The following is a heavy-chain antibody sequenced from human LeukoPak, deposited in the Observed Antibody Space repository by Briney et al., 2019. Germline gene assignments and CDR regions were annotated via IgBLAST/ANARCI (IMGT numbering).Heavy chain of an antibody. D-gene: IGHD3-9*01. CDR3: ARDEIYYDILTGYRHFDY. CDR2: ISGSRNNT. Sequence: PGGSLRLSCAASGFTFNSYAMAWVRQAPGKGLEWVSAISGSRNNTYYADSVKGRFTISRDNSKNTLYLQMNSLRAEDTAVYYCARDEIYYDILTGYRHFDYWGQGTLVTVFS. V-gene: IGHV3-23*01. J-gene: IGHJ4*02. CDR1: GFTFNSYA.